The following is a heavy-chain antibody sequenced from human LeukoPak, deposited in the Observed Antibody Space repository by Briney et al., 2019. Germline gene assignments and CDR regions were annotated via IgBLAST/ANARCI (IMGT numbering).Heavy chain of an antibody. D-gene: IGHD6-13*01. CDR2: IYHSGST. CDR3: ARVRIAAAGTGWYYYGMDV. J-gene: IGHJ6*02. CDR1: GGSISSGGYY. V-gene: IGHV4-30-2*01. Sequence: SQTLSLTCTVSGGSISSGGYYWSWIRQHPGKGLEWIGYIYHSGSTYYNPSLKSRVTISVDRSKNQFSLKLSSVTAADTAVYYCARVRIAAAGTGWYYYGMDVWGQGTTVTVSS.